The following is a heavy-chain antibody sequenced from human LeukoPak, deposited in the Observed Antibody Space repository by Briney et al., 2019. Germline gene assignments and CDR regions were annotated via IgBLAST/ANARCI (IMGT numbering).Heavy chain of an antibody. J-gene: IGHJ4*02. CDR2: IGTSNSPI. CDR3: ARDDGSGWNIDY. D-gene: IGHD6-19*01. Sequence: GGSLRLSCVASGFTFSWYSMNWVRQAPGKGLEWLSYIGTSNSPIYYADSVKGRFTVSRDNAKNSLYLQMNSLRDEDTAVYYCARDDGSGWNIDYWGQGTLVTVPS. CDR1: GFTFSWYS. V-gene: IGHV3-48*02.